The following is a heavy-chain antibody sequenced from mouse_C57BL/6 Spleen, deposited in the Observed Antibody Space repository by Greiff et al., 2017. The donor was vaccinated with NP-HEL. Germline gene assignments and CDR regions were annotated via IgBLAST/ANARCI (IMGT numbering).Heavy chain of an antibody. CDR1: GYAFSSSW. Sequence: QLQQSGPELVKPGASVKISCKASGYAFSSSWMNWVKQRPGKGLEWIGRIYPGDGDTNYNGKFKGKATLTADKSSSTAYMQLSSLTSEDAAVYFCARATTVVADDWGQGTTLTVSS. CDR2: IYPGDGDT. V-gene: IGHV1-82*01. CDR3: ARATTVVADD. D-gene: IGHD1-1*01. J-gene: IGHJ2*01.